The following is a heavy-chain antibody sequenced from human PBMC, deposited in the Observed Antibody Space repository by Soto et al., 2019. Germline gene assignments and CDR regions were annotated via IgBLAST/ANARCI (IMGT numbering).Heavy chain of an antibody. D-gene: IGHD4-17*01. CDR1: GFTFRTYA. V-gene: IGHV3-23*01. Sequence: PGGSLRLSCAASGFTFRTYAMIWVRQAPGKGLDWVSVITGGGSTYYADSVKGRFTISRDNSKNTLYLQMNSLGAEDTAVYYCAKDRYGDYGGVDYWGQGTLVTV. CDR3: AKDRYGDYGGVDY. CDR2: ITGGGST. J-gene: IGHJ4*02.